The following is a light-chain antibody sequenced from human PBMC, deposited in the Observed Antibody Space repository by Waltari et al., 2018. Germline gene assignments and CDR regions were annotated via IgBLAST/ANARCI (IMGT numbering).Light chain of an antibody. Sequence: DIQMTQSPSTLSASVGDRVTITCRASQSIDNWLAWYQQKPGKAPKLLIYKASAFESGVPSRFSGRGSGTEFTLTISSLQPDDFATYFCQHYNAFSPWTFGQGTRVEV. CDR1: QSIDNW. V-gene: IGKV1-5*03. CDR3: QHYNAFSPWT. J-gene: IGKJ1*01. CDR2: KAS.